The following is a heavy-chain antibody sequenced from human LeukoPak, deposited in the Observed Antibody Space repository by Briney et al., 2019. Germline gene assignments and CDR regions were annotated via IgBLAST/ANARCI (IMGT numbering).Heavy chain of an antibody. D-gene: IGHD6-6*01. CDR2: INPSGGST. J-gene: IGHJ4*02. V-gene: IGHV1-46*01. CDR1: GYTFTSYY. CDR3: ARVYSSSSPTDY. Sequence: VASVKVSCKTSGYTFTSYYMHWVRQAPGQGLEWMGIINPSGGSTTYAQKFQGRVSMTRDTSTNTVYMELSGLRSEDTAVYYCARVYSSSSPTDYWGQGTLVAVSS.